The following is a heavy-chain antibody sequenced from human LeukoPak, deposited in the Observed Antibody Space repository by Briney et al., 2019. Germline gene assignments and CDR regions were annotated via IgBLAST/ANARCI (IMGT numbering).Heavy chain of an antibody. CDR2: ININDSHT. CDR1: VYTFTSFA. V-gene: IGHV1-18*01. Sequence: ASVKVSCKPSVYTFTSFAISWVRQAPGQELEGMGWININDSHTVYAQGFQDRVTLTTDSATSTAHMDLRSLRSDDTAIYYCARDNWGEDYWGQGTPVTVSS. J-gene: IGHJ4*02. CDR3: ARDNWGEDY. D-gene: IGHD7-27*01.